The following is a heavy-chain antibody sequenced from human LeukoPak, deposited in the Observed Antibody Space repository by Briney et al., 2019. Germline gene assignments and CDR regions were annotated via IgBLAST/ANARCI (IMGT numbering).Heavy chain of an antibody. CDR3: ARGGSGYLNWFDP. CDR2: IYHSGST. V-gene: IGHV4-38-2*02. D-gene: IGHD3-22*01. CDR1: GGSISSNY. J-gene: IGHJ5*02. Sequence: PSETLSLTCTVSGGSISSNYWSWIRQPPGKGLEWIGSIYHSGSTYYNPSLKSRVTISVDTSKNQFSLKLSSVTAADTAVYYCARGGSGYLNWFDPWGQGTLVTVSS.